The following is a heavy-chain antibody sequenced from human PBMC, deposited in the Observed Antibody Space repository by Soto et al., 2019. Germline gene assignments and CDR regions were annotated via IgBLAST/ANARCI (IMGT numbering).Heavy chain of an antibody. Sequence: EVQLVASGGGLVQPGGSLRLSCAASGFTFSSYWMSWVHQAPGKGLEWVANIKQDGSEKYYVDSVKGRFTISRDNAKNSLYLQMNSLRAEDTAVYYCARDAAEEKNDAFDIWGQGTMVTVSS. D-gene: IGHD6-13*01. CDR3: ARDAAEEKNDAFDI. J-gene: IGHJ3*02. CDR1: GFTFSSYW. V-gene: IGHV3-7*03. CDR2: IKQDGSEK.